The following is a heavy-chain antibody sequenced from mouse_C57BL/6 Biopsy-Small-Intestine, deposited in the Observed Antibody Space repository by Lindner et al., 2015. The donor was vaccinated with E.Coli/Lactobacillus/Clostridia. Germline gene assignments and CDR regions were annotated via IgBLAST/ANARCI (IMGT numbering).Heavy chain of an antibody. V-gene: IGHV5-17*01. Sequence: VQLQESGGGLVKPGGSLKPSCAASGFTFSDYGMHWVRQAPEKGLEWVAYISSGSTTIYYADTVKGRFTISRDNAKNTLFLQMTSLRSEDTAMYYCARGYFDYWGQGTTLTVSS. CDR1: GFTFSDYG. J-gene: IGHJ2*01. CDR3: ARGYFDY. CDR2: ISSGSTTI.